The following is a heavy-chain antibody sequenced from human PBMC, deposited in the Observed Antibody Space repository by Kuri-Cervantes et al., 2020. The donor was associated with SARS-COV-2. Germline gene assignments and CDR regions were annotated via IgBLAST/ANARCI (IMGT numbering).Heavy chain of an antibody. CDR3: ARSGSGWMDV. CDR2: ISGSSSTK. CDR1: GFTYSSYS. V-gene: IGHV3-48*04. D-gene: IGHD6-19*01. J-gene: IGHJ6*02. Sequence: GESLKISCAASGFTYSSYSMNWVRQAPGKGLEWVSYISGSSSTKYYADSVKGRFTISRDNAKNSLYLQMNSLRAEDTAVYYCARSGSGWMDVWGQGTTVTVSS.